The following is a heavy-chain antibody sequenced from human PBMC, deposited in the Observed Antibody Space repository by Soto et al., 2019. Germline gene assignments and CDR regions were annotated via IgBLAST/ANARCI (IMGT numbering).Heavy chain of an antibody. CDR1: GYTFTKYW. V-gene: IGHV5-51*01. CDR2: IYPDDSDT. D-gene: IGHD3-9*01. Sequence: PGESLKISCQASGYTFTKYWVGCVRQMPGKGLEWMGIIYPDDSDTRYSPSFQGHVTISADKSISTAYLQWSSLKASDSATYYCARRDMLTGYAYFDYWGQGTQVTVSS. CDR3: ARRDMLTGYAYFDY. J-gene: IGHJ4*02.